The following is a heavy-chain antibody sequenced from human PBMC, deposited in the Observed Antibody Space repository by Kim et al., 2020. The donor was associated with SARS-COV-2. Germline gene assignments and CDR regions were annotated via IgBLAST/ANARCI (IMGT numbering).Heavy chain of an antibody. D-gene: IGHD2-2*01. Sequence: GGSLRLSCAVSGFTVSDNYMSWVRQAPGSGPELVSLVYTDGTIYHADSAKGRVTISRDTSKNNLYLQINNLRIEDTAVYYCARLQNDCAEYAVCYGKCYVDHWGQGMLVTVSS. J-gene: IGHJ4*02. CDR2: VYTDGTI. CDR3: ARLQNDCAEYAVCYGKCYVDH. V-gene: IGHV3-53*05. CDR1: GFTVSDNY.